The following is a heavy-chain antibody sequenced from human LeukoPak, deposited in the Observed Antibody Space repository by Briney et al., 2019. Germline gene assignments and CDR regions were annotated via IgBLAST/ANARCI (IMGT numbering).Heavy chain of an antibody. D-gene: IGHD2-15*01. CDR1: GGTFSSYA. Sequence: SVKVSCKASGGTFSSYAISWVRQAPGQGLEWMGGIIPIFGTANYAQKFQGRVTITADKSTSTAYMELSSLRSEDTAVYYCSRDTRAADAEYFQHWGQGTLVIVSS. V-gene: IGHV1-69*06. CDR2: IIPIFGTA. CDR3: SRDTRAADAEYFQH. J-gene: IGHJ1*01.